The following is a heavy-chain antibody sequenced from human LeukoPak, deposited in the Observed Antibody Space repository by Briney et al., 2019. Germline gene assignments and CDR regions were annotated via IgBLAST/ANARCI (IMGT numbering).Heavy chain of an antibody. V-gene: IGHV3-21*01. CDR3: ARDSSGYYYAQNYFHY. Sequence: GGSLRLSCAASGFTFSTYTMNWVRQAPGKGLEWVSSISTSGTYVWYAGSVKGRFTISRDNAKNSVYLQMNSLRAEDMAVYYCARDSSGYYYAQNYFHYWGQGTLVTVSS. D-gene: IGHD3-22*01. J-gene: IGHJ4*02. CDR2: ISTSGTYV. CDR1: GFTFSTYT.